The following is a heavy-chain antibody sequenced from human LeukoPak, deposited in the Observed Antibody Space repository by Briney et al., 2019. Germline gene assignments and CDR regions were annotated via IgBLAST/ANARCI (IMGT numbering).Heavy chain of an antibody. D-gene: IGHD1-1*01. CDR3: ARDLAPTTDAFDI. V-gene: IGHV3-21*01. Sequence: PGGSLRLSCAAPGFTFSSYSMNWVRQAPGKGLEWVSSISSSSSYIYYADSVKGRFTISRDNAKNSLYLQMNSLRAEDTAVYYCARDLAPTTDAFDIWGQGTMVTASS. CDR1: GFTFSSYS. J-gene: IGHJ3*02. CDR2: ISSSSSYI.